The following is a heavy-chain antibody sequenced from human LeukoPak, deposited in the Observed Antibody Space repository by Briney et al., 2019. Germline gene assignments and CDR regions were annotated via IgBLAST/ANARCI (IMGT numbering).Heavy chain of an antibody. CDR2: IRSGGSTI. J-gene: IGHJ4*02. D-gene: IGHD3-10*01. Sequence: GGSLRLSCAASEFVFSDYYMSWVRQAPGKGLEWVSYIRSGGSTIYYADSVKRRFTISRDNPKNSLYLQRNSLRAEDTAGYYCAREMGGDYGSGTFFDLWGQGNMVTVSS. V-gene: IGHV3-11*01. CDR3: AREMGGDYGSGTFFDL. CDR1: EFVFSDYY.